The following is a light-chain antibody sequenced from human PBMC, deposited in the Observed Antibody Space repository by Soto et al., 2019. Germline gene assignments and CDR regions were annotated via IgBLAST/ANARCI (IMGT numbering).Light chain of an antibody. J-gene: IGKJ1*01. Sequence: DIQSTQAPSTLSASVGDRVTITCLASQSISSWLAWYQQKPGRAPNLLIYKASSLESGVTSRFSGSGSGTEFTLTISSLQPDDFATYYCQQYNSYSRTVGQGTKVEIK. CDR1: QSISSW. CDR2: KAS. CDR3: QQYNSYSRT. V-gene: IGKV1-5*03.